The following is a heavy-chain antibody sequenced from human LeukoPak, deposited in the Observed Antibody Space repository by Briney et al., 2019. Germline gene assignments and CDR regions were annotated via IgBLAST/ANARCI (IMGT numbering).Heavy chain of an antibody. Sequence: PGGSLRLSCAASGFTFSSYWMSWVRQAPGKGLEWVSGIYGGTTYETFYADSVKGRFTISRDNSMNILYLQMNSLRAEDTAIYYCAKDMTPDGVWDIDSWGQGTLITVSS. D-gene: IGHD2-8*01. CDR1: GFTFSSYW. CDR3: AKDMTPDGVWDIDS. V-gene: IGHV3-23*01. J-gene: IGHJ4*02. CDR2: IYGGTTYET.